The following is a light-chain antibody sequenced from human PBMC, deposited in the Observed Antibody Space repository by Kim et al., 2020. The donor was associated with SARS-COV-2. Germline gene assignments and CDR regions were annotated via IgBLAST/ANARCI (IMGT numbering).Light chain of an antibody. CDR1: QSVSGSY. Sequence: SPGERATFSCRASQSVSGSYSAWYQQKPGQAPRLLIYDAPTRATGIPDRFSGSGSGTDFTLTINRLEPEDFSVYYCQQYGSSPQTFGQGTKVDIK. V-gene: IGKV3-20*01. CDR3: QQYGSSPQT. CDR2: DAP. J-gene: IGKJ1*01.